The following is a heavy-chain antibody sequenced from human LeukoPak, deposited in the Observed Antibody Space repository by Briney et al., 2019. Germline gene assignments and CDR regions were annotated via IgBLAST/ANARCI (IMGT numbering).Heavy chain of an antibody. CDR3: AKVPTTVTFYYYYYGMDV. CDR1: GFIVTNNY. CDR2: VYSGGST. V-gene: IGHV3-66*02. J-gene: IGHJ6*02. Sequence: PGGSLRLSCTASGFIVTNNYINWVRQAPGKGLEWVSLVYSGGSTYYADSVKGGFTISRDNSKNTLYLQMNSLRAEDTAVYYCAKVPTTVTFYYYYYGMDVWGQGTTVTVSS. D-gene: IGHD4-17*01.